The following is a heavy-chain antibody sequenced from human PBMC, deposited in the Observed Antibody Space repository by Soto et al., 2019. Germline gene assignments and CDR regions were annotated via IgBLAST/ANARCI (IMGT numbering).Heavy chain of an antibody. V-gene: IGHV3-66*01. CDR2: IYSGGST. CDR3: ARSNSDYYYYGMDV. J-gene: IGHJ6*02. CDR1: GFTVSSNY. D-gene: IGHD1-1*01. Sequence: EVQLVESGGGLVQPGGSLRLSCAASGFTVSSNYMSWVRQAPGKGLEWVSVIYSGGSTYYADSVKGRFTISRDNSKNTLYLQMNSLRAEDTAVYYCARSNSDYYYYGMDVWGQGTTVTVSS.